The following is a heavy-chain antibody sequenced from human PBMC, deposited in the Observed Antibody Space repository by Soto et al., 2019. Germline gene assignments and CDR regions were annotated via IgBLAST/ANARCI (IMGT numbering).Heavy chain of an antibody. Sequence: ASVKVSCKASGFTFTSYGICWVRQSPGQGLEWMGWISAYNGNTNYAQKLQGRVTMTTDTSTSTAYMELRSLRSDDTAVYYCARSDSSGYYFWFDPWGQGTLVTVSS. V-gene: IGHV1-18*01. CDR2: ISAYNGNT. D-gene: IGHD3-22*01. CDR1: GFTFTSYG. CDR3: ARSDSSGYYFWFDP. J-gene: IGHJ5*02.